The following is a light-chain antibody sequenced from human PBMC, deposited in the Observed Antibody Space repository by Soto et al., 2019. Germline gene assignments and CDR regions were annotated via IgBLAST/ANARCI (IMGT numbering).Light chain of an antibody. Sequence: QAVVTQPASVSGSPGQSITISCTGTSSDVGGYNYVSWYQQHPGKAPKLMIYDVSNRPSGVSNRFSGSKSGNTAFLTISGLQAEDEADYYCSSYTSSSTPVVFGGGTKLTVL. V-gene: IGLV2-14*01. CDR3: SSYTSSSTPVV. J-gene: IGLJ2*01. CDR1: SSDVGGYNY. CDR2: DVS.